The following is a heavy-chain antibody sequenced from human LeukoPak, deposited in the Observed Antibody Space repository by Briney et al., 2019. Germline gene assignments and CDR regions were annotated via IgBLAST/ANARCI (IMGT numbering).Heavy chain of an antibody. V-gene: IGHV4-39*01. D-gene: IGHD3-22*01. CDR3: ARQTRYYDTSGTLGAFDI. Sequence: SETLSLTCTVSGGSISSSNYYWGWIRQPPGKGLEWIGTIYYTGSMFYSPSLKSRFTVSVDTSKNQFSLKLSSVTAADTALYYCARQTRYYDTSGTLGAFDIWGQGTLVTVSS. J-gene: IGHJ3*02. CDR2: IYYTGSM. CDR1: GGSISSSNYY.